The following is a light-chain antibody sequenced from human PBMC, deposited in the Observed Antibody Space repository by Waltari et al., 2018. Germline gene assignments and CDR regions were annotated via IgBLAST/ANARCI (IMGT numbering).Light chain of an antibody. Sequence: QSALIQPASVSGSPGQSITISCTGTTSDVGTYNLFSWYQQHPGKAPKLMIYEVNKRPSGVSNRFSGSRSGNTASLTISGLQADDEADYYCCSYADSTFVFGGGTKVTVL. V-gene: IGLV2-23*02. J-gene: IGLJ3*02. CDR3: CSYADSTFV. CDR1: TSDVGTYNL. CDR2: EVN.